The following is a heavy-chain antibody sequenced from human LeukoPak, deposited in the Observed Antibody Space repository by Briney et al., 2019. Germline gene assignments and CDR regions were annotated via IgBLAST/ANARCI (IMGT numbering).Heavy chain of an antibody. J-gene: IGHJ6*03. CDR2: IKQDGSEK. CDR1: GFTFSNYW. V-gene: IGHV3-7*01. Sequence: PGGSLRLSCAASGFTFSNYWMSWVRQAPGKGLEWVANIKQDGSEKYYVDSVRGRFTISRDNAKNSLYLQMNSLRAEGTAVYYCARYYDFWSGPTTVYYYYYYMDVWGKGTTVTVSS. CDR3: ARYYDFWSGPTTVYYYYYYMDV. D-gene: IGHD3-3*01.